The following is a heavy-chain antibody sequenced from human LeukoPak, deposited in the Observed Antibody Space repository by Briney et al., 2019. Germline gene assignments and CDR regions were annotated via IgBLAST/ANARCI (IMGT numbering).Heavy chain of an antibody. CDR2: IKQDGSEK. CDR1: GLTFSSYW. D-gene: IGHD3-22*01. V-gene: IGHV3-7*01. J-gene: IGHJ3*02. CDR3: ARERYYYDSSGYQDAFDI. Sequence: GGSLRLSCAASGLTFSSYWMSWVRQAPGKGLEWVANIKQDGSEKYYVDSVKGRFTISRDNAKNSLYLQMNSLRAEDTAVYYCARERYYYDSSGYQDAFDIWGQGTMVTVSS.